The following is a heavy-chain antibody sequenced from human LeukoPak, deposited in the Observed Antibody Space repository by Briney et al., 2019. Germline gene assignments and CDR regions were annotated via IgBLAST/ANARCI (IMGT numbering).Heavy chain of an antibody. D-gene: IGHD3-10*01. CDR2: IYTSGST. J-gene: IGHJ5*02. Sequence: SETLSLTCTVSGGSISSYYWSWIRQPAGKGLEWIGRIYTSGSTNYNPSLKSRVTMPVDTSKNQFSLKLSSVTAADTAVYYCARDLRATMVRGVISAWFDPWGQGTLVTVSS. V-gene: IGHV4-4*07. CDR3: ARDLRATMVRGVISAWFDP. CDR1: GGSISSYY.